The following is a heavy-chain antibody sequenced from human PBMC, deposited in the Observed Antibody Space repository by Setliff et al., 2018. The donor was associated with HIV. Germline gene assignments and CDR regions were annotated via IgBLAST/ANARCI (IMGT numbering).Heavy chain of an antibody. CDR1: GFNFKTYG. CDR3: ASFFGDYGY. Sequence: PGESLKISCAASGFNFKTYGMTWVRQAPGKGLDWVAHIGSSNHGIHYTASVQGRFTVSGGNANNLLFLEMNNLRVEDTAVYYCASFFGDYGYWGHGTQVTVSS. CDR2: IGSSNHGI. V-gene: IGHV3-48*04. D-gene: IGHD3-10*01. J-gene: IGHJ4*01.